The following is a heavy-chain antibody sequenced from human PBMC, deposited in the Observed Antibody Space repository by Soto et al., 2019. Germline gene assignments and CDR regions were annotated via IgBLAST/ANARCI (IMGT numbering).Heavy chain of an antibody. Sequence: QVQLVESGGGVVQPGRSLRLSCAASGFTFSSYGMHRVRQAPGKGLEWVAVIWYDGSNKYYADSVKGRFTISRDNSKNTLYLQMNSLRAEDTAVYYCARDPNYGDYAGDYWSQGTLVTVSS. CDR2: IWYDGSNK. V-gene: IGHV3-33*01. J-gene: IGHJ4*02. CDR1: GFTFSSYG. D-gene: IGHD4-17*01. CDR3: ARDPNYGDYAGDY.